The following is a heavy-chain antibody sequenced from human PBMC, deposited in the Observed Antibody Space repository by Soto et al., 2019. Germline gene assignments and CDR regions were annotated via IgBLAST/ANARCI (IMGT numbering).Heavy chain of an antibody. J-gene: IGHJ4*02. CDR1: GFTFSTYS. V-gene: IGHV3-23*01. CDR2: ISPSGGNT. D-gene: IGHD3-10*01. CDR3: AKHHGFRELFYDY. Sequence: GGSLRLSCVASGFTFSTYSISWVRQAAGKGPEWVSAISPSGGNTYSTDSAKGRFTIFRDNSKNTLYLQMNSLRAEDTAIYYCAKHHGFRELFYDYWGQGALVTVSS.